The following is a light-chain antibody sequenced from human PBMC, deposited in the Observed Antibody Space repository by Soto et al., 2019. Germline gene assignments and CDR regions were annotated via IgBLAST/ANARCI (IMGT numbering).Light chain of an antibody. J-gene: IGLJ2*01. CDR3: SSYGGTNSLKV. V-gene: IGLV2-8*01. Sequence: QSALTQLPSASGSPGQSVTISCTGTSSDVGGYNYVSWYQQHPGKAPKVMMYEVSKRPSGVPDRFSGSKSGNTASLTVSGLQAEDEADYYCSSYGGTNSLKVFGGGTKLTVL. CDR2: EVS. CDR1: SSDVGGYNY.